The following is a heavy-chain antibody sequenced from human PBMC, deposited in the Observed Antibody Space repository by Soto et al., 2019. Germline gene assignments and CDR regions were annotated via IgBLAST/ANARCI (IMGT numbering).Heavy chain of an antibody. D-gene: IGHD5-18*01. J-gene: IGHJ4*02. CDR2: IIPIFGKA. V-gene: IGHV1-69*12. CDR3: AREDTAMVRGGPFDY. CDR1: GGTFSSYA. Sequence: QVQLVQSGAEVKKPGSSVKVSCKASGGTFSSYAISWVRQAPGQGLEWMGGIIPIFGKANYAQKFQGRVTNTADESTSTADMGLSSLRSEDTAVHYCAREDTAMVRGGPFDYWGQGTLVTVSS.